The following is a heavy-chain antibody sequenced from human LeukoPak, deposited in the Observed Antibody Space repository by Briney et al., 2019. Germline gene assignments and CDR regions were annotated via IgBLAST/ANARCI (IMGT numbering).Heavy chain of an antibody. V-gene: IGHV3-23*01. CDR3: AKDVGGRLGP. CDR2: ITRPGSST. CDR1: GFTLSGAA. J-gene: IGHJ5*02. D-gene: IGHD1-26*01. Sequence: GSLRLSRSASGFTLSGAASTWVRQAPGKGLEWVSTITRPGSSTYYSDSVKGRFTISRDSARNTLFLQMNGLRLDDSAIYYCAKDVGGRLGPWGQGALVTVSS.